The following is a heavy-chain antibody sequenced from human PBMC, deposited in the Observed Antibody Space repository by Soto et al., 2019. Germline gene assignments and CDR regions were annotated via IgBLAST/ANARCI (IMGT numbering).Heavy chain of an antibody. CDR1: GFTFSSYS. J-gene: IGHJ6*02. CDR2: ISITSSI. D-gene: IGHD2-21*02. V-gene: IGHV3-21*01. CDR3: ARDLGGCGNDCYHL. Sequence: GGSLRLSCAGSGFTFSSYSMNWVRQAPGKGLEWVSSISITSSIYYADPVKGRFTISRDHGKNSLYLQMNSLRAEDTAVYYCARDLGGCGNDCYHLWGQGTTVTVSS.